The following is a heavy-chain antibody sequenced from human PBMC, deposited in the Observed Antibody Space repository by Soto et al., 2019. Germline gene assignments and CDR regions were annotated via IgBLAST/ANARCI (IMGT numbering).Heavy chain of an antibody. Sequence: ASVKVSFKASGYTFTSYGISWVRQAPGQGLEWMGWISAYNGNTNYAQKLQGRVTMTTDTSTSTAYMELRSLRSDDTAVYYCARDGMAYCGGDCYYDAFDIWGQGTMVTVSS. CDR1: GYTFTSYG. CDR2: ISAYNGNT. D-gene: IGHD2-21*02. CDR3: ARDGMAYCGGDCYYDAFDI. V-gene: IGHV1-18*01. J-gene: IGHJ3*02.